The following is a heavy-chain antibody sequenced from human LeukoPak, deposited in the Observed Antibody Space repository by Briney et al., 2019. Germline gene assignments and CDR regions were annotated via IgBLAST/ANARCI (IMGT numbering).Heavy chain of an antibody. CDR3: ARAVGSSESNWFDP. CDR2: IYTSGST. J-gene: IGHJ5*02. V-gene: IGHV4-61*02. Sequence: PSETLSLTCTVSGGSISSGSYYWSWIRQPAGKGLEWIGRIYTSGSTNYNPSLKSRVTILIDRSKNQFSQKLSSVTAADTAVYYCARAVGSSESNWFDPWGQGTLATVSS. D-gene: IGHD1-26*01. CDR1: GGSISSGSYY.